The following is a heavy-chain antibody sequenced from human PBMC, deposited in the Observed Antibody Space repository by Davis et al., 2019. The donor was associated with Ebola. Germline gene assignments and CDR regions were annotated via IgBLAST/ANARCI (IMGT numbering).Heavy chain of an antibody. J-gene: IGHJ4*02. Sequence: GESLKISCAASGFTFSSYAMSWVRQAPGKGLEWVSAISGSGGSTYYADSVKGRFTISRDDSKNTAYLQMNSLKTEDTAVYYCTGGSGSYRDYWGQGTLVTVSS. CDR2: ISGSGGST. CDR1: GFTFSSYA. D-gene: IGHD1-26*01. CDR3: TGGSGSYRDY. V-gene: IGHV3-23*01.